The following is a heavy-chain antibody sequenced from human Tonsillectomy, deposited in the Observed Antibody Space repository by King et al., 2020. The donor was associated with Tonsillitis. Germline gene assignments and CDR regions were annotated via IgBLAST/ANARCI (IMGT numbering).Heavy chain of an antibody. CDR3: AKDLGGSSWYVRN. CDR1: GFIFDDYA. J-gene: IGHJ4*02. Sequence: VQLVESGGDLVQPGRSLRLSCAASGFIFDDYAMHWVRQTPGKGLEWVSGISWNSGTIAYADAVKGRFIISRDNARNSLYLQMNSLRPEDTALYYCAKDLGGSSWYVRNWGQGTLVTVSS. D-gene: IGHD6-13*01. CDR2: ISWNSGTI. V-gene: IGHV3-9*01.